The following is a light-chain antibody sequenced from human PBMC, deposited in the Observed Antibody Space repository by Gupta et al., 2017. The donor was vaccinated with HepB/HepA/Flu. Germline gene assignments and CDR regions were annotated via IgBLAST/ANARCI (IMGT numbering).Light chain of an antibody. CDR1: QSQLPRSSNKNF. Sequence: DIVMTQSPDSLSVSLGAGATITCESSQSQLPRSSNKNFLAWYQQKPGQPPQLLIRGASTRESGVPDRYSGSGSGTDFTLTISSLQAEDVAVYYCQQYYTPPVTFGQGTRLEIK. CDR3: QQYYTPPVT. V-gene: IGKV4-1*01. J-gene: IGKJ5*01. CDR2: GAS.